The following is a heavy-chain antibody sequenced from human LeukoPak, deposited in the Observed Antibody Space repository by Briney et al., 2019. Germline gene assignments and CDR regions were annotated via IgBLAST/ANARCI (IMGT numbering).Heavy chain of an antibody. CDR2: IYSGGST. CDR3: ARDFRDYYGSGSYYGMDV. V-gene: IGHV3-66*01. Sequence: GFLLLSCAASGFTVSSNYMSWVRPAPGKGPEGVPVIYSGGSTYYADSVKGRFTISRDNSKNTLYLQMNSLRAEDTAVYYCARDFRDYYGSGSYYGMDVWGQGTTVTVSS. J-gene: IGHJ6*02. CDR1: GFTVSSNY. D-gene: IGHD3-10*01.